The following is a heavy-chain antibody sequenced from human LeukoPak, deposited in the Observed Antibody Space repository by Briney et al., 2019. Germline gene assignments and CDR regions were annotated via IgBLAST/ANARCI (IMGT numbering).Heavy chain of an antibody. Sequence: GGSLRLSCAASGFTFSSYGMHWVRQAPGKGLEWMAVIWYDGSNKYYADSVKGRFTISRDNSKNTLYLQMNSLRAEDTAVYYCARAWGTVTWGQGTLVTVSS. CDR3: ARAWGTVT. D-gene: IGHD4-11*01. CDR2: IWYDGSNK. V-gene: IGHV3-33*01. CDR1: GFTFSSYG. J-gene: IGHJ4*02.